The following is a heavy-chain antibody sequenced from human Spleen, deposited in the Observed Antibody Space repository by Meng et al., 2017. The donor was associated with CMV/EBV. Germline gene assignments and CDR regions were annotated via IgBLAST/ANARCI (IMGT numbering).Heavy chain of an antibody. CDR2: IYYSGST. J-gene: IGHJ4*02. CDR1: GSISSSSYY. D-gene: IGHD2-15*01. CDR3: ARDYMTIAVSSYFDY. V-gene: IGHV4-39*07. Sequence: GSISSSSYYWGWIRQPPGKGLEWIGSIYYSGSTYYNPSLKSRVTISVDTSKNQFSLKLSSVTAADTAVYYCARDYMTIAVSSYFDYWGQGTLVTVSS.